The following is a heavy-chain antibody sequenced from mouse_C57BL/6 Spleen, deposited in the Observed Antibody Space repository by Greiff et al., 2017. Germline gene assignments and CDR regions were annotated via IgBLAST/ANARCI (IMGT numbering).Heavy chain of an antibody. Sequence: EVQLVESGPGLVKPSQSLSLTCSVTGYSITSGYYWNWIRQFPGNKLEWMGYISYDGSNNYNPSLKNRISITRDTSKNQFFLKLNSVTTEDTATYYCARGGDYGVYAMDYWGQGTSVTVSS. D-gene: IGHD2-4*01. CDR2: ISYDGSN. CDR1: GYSITSGYY. CDR3: ARGGDYGVYAMDY. V-gene: IGHV3-6*01. J-gene: IGHJ4*01.